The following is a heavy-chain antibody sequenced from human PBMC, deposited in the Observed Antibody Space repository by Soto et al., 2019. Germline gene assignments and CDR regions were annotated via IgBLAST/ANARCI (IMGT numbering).Heavy chain of an antibody. CDR2: IHYSASP. CDR3: ARGVGGSGVYWFDY. D-gene: IGHD2-15*01. CDR1: GGSISSYY. V-gene: IGHV4-59*12. J-gene: IGHJ5*01. Sequence: TSETLSLTCTVSGGSISSYYWTWIRQPPGRGLELIGYIHYSASPTYNPSLNSRLTMSVDRSKSQFSLRLTFVTAADTAVYYWARGVGGSGVYWFDYWGQGTLVTVSS.